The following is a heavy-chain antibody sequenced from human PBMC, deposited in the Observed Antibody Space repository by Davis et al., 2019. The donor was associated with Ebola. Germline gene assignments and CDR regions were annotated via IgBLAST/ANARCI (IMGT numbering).Heavy chain of an antibody. CDR3: AKLLGSYYGDYAY. Sequence: GGSLRLSCTDSVITFSSYAMSWVRQAPGKGLEWVSAISGSGGSTYYADSVKGRFTISRDNSKNTLYLQMNSLRAEDTAVYYCAKLLGSYYGDYAYWGQGTLVTVSS. J-gene: IGHJ4*02. V-gene: IGHV3-23*01. CDR1: VITFSSYA. CDR2: ISGSGGST. D-gene: IGHD4-17*01.